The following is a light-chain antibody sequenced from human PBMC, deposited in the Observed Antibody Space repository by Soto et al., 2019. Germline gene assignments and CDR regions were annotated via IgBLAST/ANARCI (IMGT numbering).Light chain of an antibody. Sequence: EIVMTQSLATLSVSPGERATLSCRASQSVSSNLAWYQQKPGQPPRLFIYGASTRATGIPARFSGSGSGTEFTLTISSLQSEDFAVYYCQQHNNWPPAFGQGTKLEIK. V-gene: IGKV3-15*01. CDR2: GAS. CDR3: QQHNNWPPA. CDR1: QSVSSN. J-gene: IGKJ2*01.